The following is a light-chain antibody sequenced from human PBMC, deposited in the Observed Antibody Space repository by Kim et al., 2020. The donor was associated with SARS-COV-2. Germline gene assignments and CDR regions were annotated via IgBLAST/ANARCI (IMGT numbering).Light chain of an antibody. CDR1: QSVSSN. V-gene: IGKV3-15*01. Sequence: VSPGESATLSCRASQSVSSNLAWYQQKPGQAPRLLIYGASTRATGIPARFSGSGSGTEFTLTISSLQSVDFAVYYCQQYNNWPLTFGGGTKVDIK. CDR2: GAS. J-gene: IGKJ4*01. CDR3: QQYNNWPLT.